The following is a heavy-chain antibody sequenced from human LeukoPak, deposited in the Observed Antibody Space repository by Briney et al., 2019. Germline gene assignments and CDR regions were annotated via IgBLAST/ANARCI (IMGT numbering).Heavy chain of an antibody. Sequence: GGSLRLSRAASGFTVSSNHMSWVRQAPGTGLEWVSVIFSGGTTYYADSVKGRFTIARDNSKNTLYLQMNSLRADDTAVYYCARFSGYSYGAYFDYWGQGTLVTVSS. J-gene: IGHJ4*02. CDR1: GFTVSSNH. CDR2: IFSGGTT. D-gene: IGHD5-18*01. V-gene: IGHV3-53*01. CDR3: ARFSGYSYGAYFDY.